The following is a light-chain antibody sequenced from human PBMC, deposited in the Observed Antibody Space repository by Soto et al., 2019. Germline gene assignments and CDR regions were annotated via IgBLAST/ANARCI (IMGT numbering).Light chain of an antibody. Sequence: SYELTQPPSVSVAPGKTARITCGGNNIGSKSVHWYQQKPGQAPVLVIYYDSDRPSGIPERFSGSNSGNTATLTISRVEAGDEDDYYCQVWDSSSDHPVFGGGTKVTVL. V-gene: IGLV3-21*04. J-gene: IGLJ3*02. CDR1: NIGSKS. CDR3: QVWDSSSDHPV. CDR2: YDS.